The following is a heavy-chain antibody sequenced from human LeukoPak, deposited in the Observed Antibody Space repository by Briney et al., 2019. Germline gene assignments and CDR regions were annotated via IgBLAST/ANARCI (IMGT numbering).Heavy chain of an antibody. CDR3: ARGGGLDV. J-gene: IGHJ6*02. V-gene: IGHV3-23*01. Sequence: PGGSLRLSCAASGFTFSSYAMSWVRQAPGKGLEWVSLISSSGGSTYYADSVKGRFTISRDNAKNSLYLQMSNLRAEDTAVYFCARGGGLDVWGQGATVTVSS. D-gene: IGHD3-16*01. CDR2: ISSSGGST. CDR1: GFTFSSYA.